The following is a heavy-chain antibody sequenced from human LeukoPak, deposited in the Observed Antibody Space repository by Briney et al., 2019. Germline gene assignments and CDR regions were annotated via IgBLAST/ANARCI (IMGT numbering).Heavy chain of an antibody. D-gene: IGHD1-26*01. CDR2: INNDGGAT. V-gene: IGHV3-74*01. Sequence: GGSLRLSCAASGFTFSNYWIHWVRQAPGKGLMWVSHINNDGGATSYADSVKGRFTISRDNAKNTVYLQMNSLRAEDTAVYYCARGGVGSFDYWGQGALVTVSP. CDR1: GFTFSNYW. J-gene: IGHJ4*02. CDR3: ARGGVGSFDY.